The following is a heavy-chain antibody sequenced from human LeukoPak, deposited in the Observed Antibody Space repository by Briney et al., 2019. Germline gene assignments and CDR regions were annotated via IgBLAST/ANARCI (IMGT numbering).Heavy chain of an antibody. J-gene: IGHJ4*02. D-gene: IGHD2-15*01. V-gene: IGHV3-23*01. CDR1: GFTFRSYA. CDR2: ISDTGGST. CDR3: AKTVPPRGYCSGGSCYLWDD. Sequence: PGGSLRLSCAASGFTFRSYAMSWVRQAPGKGLEWVSTISDTGGSTYYAGSVRGRFTISRDNSRNTLYLQMNSLRVEDTAVYYCAKTVPPRGYCSGGSCYLWDDWGQGTLVTV.